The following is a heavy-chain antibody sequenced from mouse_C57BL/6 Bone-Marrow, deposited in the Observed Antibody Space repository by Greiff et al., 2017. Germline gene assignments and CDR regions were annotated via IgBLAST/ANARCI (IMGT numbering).Heavy chain of an antibody. J-gene: IGHJ2*01. CDR1: GYTFTDYN. Sequence: EVQLQESGPELVKPGASVKIPCKASGYTFTDYNMDWVKQSHGKSLEWIGDINPNNGGTIYNQKFKGKGTLTVDKSSSTAYMEPRSLTSEDTAVYYCAREVIYDGYYYFDYWGQGTTLTVSS. V-gene: IGHV1-18*01. CDR3: AREVIYDGYYYFDY. D-gene: IGHD2-3*01. CDR2: INPNNGGT.